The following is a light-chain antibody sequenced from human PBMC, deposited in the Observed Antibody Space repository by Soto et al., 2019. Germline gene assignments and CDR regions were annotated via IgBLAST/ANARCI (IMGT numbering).Light chain of an antibody. CDR1: SSNIGSKT. Sequence: QSVLTQPPSASGTPGQRVTISCSGSSSNIGSKTVNWYQQLPGTAPKLLIYGSDQRPSGVPDRFSGSKSGTSASLAISGLQSEDEADYYCAAWDDSLNGYGFGTGTKVTGL. CDR2: GSD. V-gene: IGLV1-44*01. J-gene: IGLJ1*01. CDR3: AAWDDSLNGYG.